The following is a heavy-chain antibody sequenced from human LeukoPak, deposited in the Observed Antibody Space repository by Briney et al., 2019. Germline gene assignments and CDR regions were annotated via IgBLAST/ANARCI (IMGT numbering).Heavy chain of an antibody. CDR3: ARSQGRYNWFDP. J-gene: IGHJ5*02. CDR2: IDWDDDK. V-gene: IGHV2-70*11. Sequence: SGPALLKPTQTLTLTCTFSGFSLSTSGMCVSWIRQPPGKALEWLARIDWDDDKYYSTSLKTRLTISKDTSKNQVVLTMTDMDPVDTATYYCARSQGRYNWFDPWGQGTLVTVSS. CDR1: GFSLSTSGMC. D-gene: IGHD1-14*01.